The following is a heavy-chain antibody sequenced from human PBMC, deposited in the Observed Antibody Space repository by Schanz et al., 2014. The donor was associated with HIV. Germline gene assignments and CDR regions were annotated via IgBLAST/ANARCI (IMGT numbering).Heavy chain of an antibody. CDR3: ARDNWGPDH. Sequence: EVHLVESGGGMVQPGGSLRLSCSGFGFTFSDFWMTWVRQAPGKGLEWLANVHPDGIHANMVDSVKGRFIISSDNTKNSVYLQMNSLTVEDTAVYFCARDNWGPDHWGQGTLVTVSS. CDR2: VHPDGIHA. J-gene: IGHJ4*02. V-gene: IGHV3-7*01. D-gene: IGHD3-16*01. CDR1: GFTFSDFW.